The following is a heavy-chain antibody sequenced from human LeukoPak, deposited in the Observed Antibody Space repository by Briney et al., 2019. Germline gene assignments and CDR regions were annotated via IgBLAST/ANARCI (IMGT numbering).Heavy chain of an antibody. Sequence: PGGSLRLSCAASGFTFRSYWMHWVRQAPGKGLVWVSHINIDGSTTTYADSVKGRFTISRDNAKNTLYLQMNSLRAEDTAVYYCARLSANSSAYFFDYWGQGTLVTVSS. CDR1: GFTFRSYW. CDR2: INIDGSTT. V-gene: IGHV3-74*03. J-gene: IGHJ4*02. D-gene: IGHD3-22*01. CDR3: ARLSANSSAYFFDY.